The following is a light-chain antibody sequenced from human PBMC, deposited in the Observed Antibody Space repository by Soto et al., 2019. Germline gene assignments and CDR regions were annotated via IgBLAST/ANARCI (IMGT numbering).Light chain of an antibody. Sequence: ETVLTQSPGTLSLSPGERATLFCRASQSVSSRLAWYQQKPGQAPRLLISGASTRATGIPDRFSGSGSGTDFTLTISGLEPEDFALYYCQQYGTSPITFGQGTKVDIK. V-gene: IGKV3-20*01. CDR1: QSVSSR. CDR3: QQYGTSPIT. CDR2: GAS. J-gene: IGKJ1*01.